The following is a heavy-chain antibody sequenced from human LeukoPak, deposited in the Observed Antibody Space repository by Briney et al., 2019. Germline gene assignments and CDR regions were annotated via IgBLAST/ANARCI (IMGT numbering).Heavy chain of an antibody. D-gene: IGHD2-15*01. J-gene: IGHJ3*02. CDR2: IQYDGSTT. Sequence: GGSLRLSCAASGFSFSSYWMHWVRQVPGKGLVWVARIQYDGSTTNYADSVKGRFTISRDNAKKTLYVQMNSLRAEDTAVYYCARALVAGVTLNALDIWGQRTMVTVSS. V-gene: IGHV3-74*01. CDR1: GFSFSSYW. CDR3: ARALVAGVTLNALDI.